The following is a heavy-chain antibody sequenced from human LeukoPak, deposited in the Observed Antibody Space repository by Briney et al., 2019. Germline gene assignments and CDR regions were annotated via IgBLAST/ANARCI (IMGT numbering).Heavy chain of an antibody. J-gene: IGHJ6*03. CDR1: GGSISSSSYF. V-gene: IGHV4-39*01. D-gene: IGHD3-10*01. CDR2: IHYTGDM. Sequence: SETLSPTCTVSGGSISSSSYFWGWIRQPPGKGLEWIASIHYTGDMYFNPSLKSRVTISIDTSNKQFSLKMTSVTAADTALYFCARQLYTSGSYFAPIDVWGKGTTVTISS. CDR3: ARQLYTSGSYFAPIDV.